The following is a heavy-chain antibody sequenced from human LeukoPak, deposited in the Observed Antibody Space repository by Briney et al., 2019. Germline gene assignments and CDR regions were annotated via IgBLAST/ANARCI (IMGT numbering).Heavy chain of an antibody. D-gene: IGHD6-13*01. CDR3: ARSSWYGNFCVY. CDR2: INHSGST. J-gene: IGHJ4*02. CDR1: GGSFSGYY. Sequence: SETLSLTCAVYGGSFSGYYWSWIRQPPGKGLEWIGEINHSGSTNYNPSLKSRVTISVDTSKNQFSLELSSVTAADTAVYYCARSSWYGNFCVYWGQGTLVTVSS. V-gene: IGHV4-34*01.